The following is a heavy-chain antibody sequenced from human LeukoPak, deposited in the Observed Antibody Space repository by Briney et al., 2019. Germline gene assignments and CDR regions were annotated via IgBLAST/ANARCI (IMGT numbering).Heavy chain of an antibody. J-gene: IGHJ4*02. V-gene: IGHV3-23*01. D-gene: IGHD2-8*02. CDR1: GFTFSSYA. Sequence: GGSLRLSCAASGFTFSSYAMSWVRQAPGKGLEWVSAISGSGGSTYYADSVKGRLTISRDNSKNTLYLQMNSLRAEDTAVYYCAKDLVGYCTGGVCPYFDYWGQGTLVTVSS. CDR2: ISGSGGST. CDR3: AKDLVGYCTGGVCPYFDY.